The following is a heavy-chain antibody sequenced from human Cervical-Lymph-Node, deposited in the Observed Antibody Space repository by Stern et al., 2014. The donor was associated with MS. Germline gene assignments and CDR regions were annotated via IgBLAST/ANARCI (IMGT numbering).Heavy chain of an antibody. Sequence: QVQLQESGPGLVKPSQTLSLTCTVSGDSISTVGYYWSWIHQHTRNGLEWIAYISYIGSTYHTPSLKSLVSISADTSKNQFSLNLTSVTAADTALYYCARSDRLWGSFDYWGQGTLVALSS. D-gene: IGHD3-16*01. CDR1: GDSISTVGYY. V-gene: IGHV4-31*01. CDR3: ARSDRLWGSFDY. CDR2: ISYIGST. J-gene: IGHJ4*02.